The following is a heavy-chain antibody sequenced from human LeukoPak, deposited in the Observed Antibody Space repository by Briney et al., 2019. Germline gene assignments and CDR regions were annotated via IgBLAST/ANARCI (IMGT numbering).Heavy chain of an antibody. J-gene: IGHJ4*02. CDR1: GFTFSTYT. CDR2: ISSSSTYI. D-gene: IGHD3/OR15-3a*01. V-gene: IGHV3-21*01. Sequence: GGSLRLSCVASGFTFSTYTIGWLRQAPGKGLEWVASISSSSTYIYYADSVKGRFTISRDNAKNSLSLQMNSLRAEDTAVYYCARDLWTGIFDYWGQGTLVTVSS. CDR3: ARDLWTGIFDY.